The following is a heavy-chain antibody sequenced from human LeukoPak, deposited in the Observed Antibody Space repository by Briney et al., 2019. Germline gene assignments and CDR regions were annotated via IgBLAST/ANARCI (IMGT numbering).Heavy chain of an antibody. V-gene: IGHV1-69*13. J-gene: IGHJ6*03. CDR2: IIPIFGTA. D-gene: IGHD2-2*01. CDR3: ARDPAYCSSTSCYPYYMDV. Sequence: SVKVSCKASGGTFSSYAISWVRQAPGQGLEWMGGIIPIFGTANYAQKFQGRVTITADESTSTAYMELSSLRSEDTAVYYRARDPAYCSSTSCYPYYMDVWGKGTTVTVSS. CDR1: GGTFSSYA.